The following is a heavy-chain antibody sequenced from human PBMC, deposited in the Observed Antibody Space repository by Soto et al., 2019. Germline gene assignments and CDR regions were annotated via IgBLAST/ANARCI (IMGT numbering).Heavy chain of an antibody. V-gene: IGHV1-18*01. Sequence: QIQLVQSGGGVKTPGASVKVSCTTSRYTFTSHGIAWVRQAPGQGLEWMGWISTFNGKTDYAQKLQGRGNINPRHNPGTVGMGVGGLAVDGKGVYFCAGPLTEGATFREDAFDLWGQGTKVTVSS. D-gene: IGHD3-9*01. J-gene: IGHJ3*01. CDR3: AGPLTEGATFREDAFDL. CDR2: ISTFNGKT. CDR1: RYTFTSHG.